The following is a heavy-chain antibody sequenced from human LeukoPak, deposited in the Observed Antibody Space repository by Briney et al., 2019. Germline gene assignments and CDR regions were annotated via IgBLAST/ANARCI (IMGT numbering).Heavy chain of an antibody. Sequence: GGSLRLSCAASGFTFSSYWMSWVRQAPGKGLEGVANIKQDGSEKYYVDSVKVRFTISRDNSKNTLYLQMNSLRAEDTAVYYCARDNWNDPDAFDIWGQGTMVTVSS. CDR3: ARDNWNDPDAFDI. CDR1: GFTFSSYW. J-gene: IGHJ3*02. D-gene: IGHD1-20*01. CDR2: IKQDGSEK. V-gene: IGHV3-7*03.